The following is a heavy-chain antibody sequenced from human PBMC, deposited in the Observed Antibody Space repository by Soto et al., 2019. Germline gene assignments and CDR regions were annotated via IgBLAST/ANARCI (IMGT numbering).Heavy chain of an antibody. CDR1: GGSISSYY. Sequence: QVQLQESGPGLVKPSETLSLTCTVSGGSISSYYWSWIRQPPGKGLEWIGYIYYSGSTNYNPSLKIRVTISVDTSKNQFSLKLSSVTAADTAVYYCARTLEYSSSYFDYWGQGTLVTVSS. CDR3: ARTLEYSSSYFDY. V-gene: IGHV4-59*01. D-gene: IGHD6-6*01. CDR2: IYYSGST. J-gene: IGHJ4*02.